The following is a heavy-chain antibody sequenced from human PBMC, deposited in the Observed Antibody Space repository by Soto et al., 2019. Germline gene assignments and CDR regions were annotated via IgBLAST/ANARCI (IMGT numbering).Heavy chain of an antibody. Sequence: EVQLVESGGGLVQPGGSLKLSCAASGFTFSGSAMHWVRQASGKGLEWVGRIRSKANSYATAYAASVKGRFTISRDDSKNTAYLQMNSLKTEDTAVYYCTRRSYYGSGSYYGVDYWGQGTLVTVS. D-gene: IGHD3-10*01. J-gene: IGHJ4*02. CDR3: TRRSYYGSGSYYGVDY. CDR2: IRSKANSYAT. V-gene: IGHV3-73*01. CDR1: GFTFSGSA.